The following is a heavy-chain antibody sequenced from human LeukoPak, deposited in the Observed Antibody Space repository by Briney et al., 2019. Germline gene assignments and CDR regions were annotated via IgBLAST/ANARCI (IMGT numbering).Heavy chain of an antibody. Sequence: GGSLRLSCAASGFTFSSYSMNWVRQAPGKGLEWVSSISSSSSYIYYADSVKGRFTISRDNAKNSLYLQMNSLRAEDTAVYYCAKLNTYYYGSGDYWGQGTLVTVSS. V-gene: IGHV3-21*04. CDR1: GFTFSSYS. CDR2: ISSSSSYI. CDR3: AKLNTYYYGSGDY. D-gene: IGHD3-10*01. J-gene: IGHJ4*02.